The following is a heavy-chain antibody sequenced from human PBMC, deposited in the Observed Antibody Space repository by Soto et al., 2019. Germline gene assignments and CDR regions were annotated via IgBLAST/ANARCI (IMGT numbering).Heavy chain of an antibody. CDR3: ARPSGAVTWGPFDY. J-gene: IGHJ4*02. CDR2: IYYTGST. Sequence: QVQLQESGPGLVKPSETLSLTCTVSGGSISAYYWNWVRQPPGKGLEWIGNIYYTGSTNYNPSLKSRVNISVDTSKYQFSLKLRSVTAADTAGYDCARPSGAVTWGPFDYWGQGALVTVS. D-gene: IGHD6-19*01. V-gene: IGHV4-59*01. CDR1: GGSISAYY.